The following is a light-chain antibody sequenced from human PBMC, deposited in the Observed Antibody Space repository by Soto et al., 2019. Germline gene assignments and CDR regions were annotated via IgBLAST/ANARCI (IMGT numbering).Light chain of an antibody. CDR1: SSNIGNNY. Sequence: HSVLTQAPSGYAAPGQKVTISCSGSSSNIGNNYVSWYQQLPGTAPKLLIYDNNKRPSGIPDRFSGSKSGTSATLGITGLQTGDEADYYCGTWDSSLSAYYVFGTGTKVTVL. V-gene: IGLV1-51*01. J-gene: IGLJ1*01. CDR3: GTWDSSLSAYYV. CDR2: DNN.